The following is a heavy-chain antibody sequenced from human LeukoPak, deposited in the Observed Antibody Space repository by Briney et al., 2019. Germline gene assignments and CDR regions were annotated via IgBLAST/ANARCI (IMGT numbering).Heavy chain of an antibody. CDR2: IYSGGST. V-gene: IGHV3-53*01. J-gene: IGHJ4*02. CDR1: GFTVSSNY. D-gene: IGHD6-13*01. CDR3: ARAEYSSSWYSDY. Sequence: PGGSLRLSCAASGFTVSSNYMSRVRQAPGKGLEWVSVIYSGGSTYYADSVKGRFTISRDNSKNTLYLQMNSLRAEDTAVYYCARAEYSSSWYSDYWGQGTLVTVSS.